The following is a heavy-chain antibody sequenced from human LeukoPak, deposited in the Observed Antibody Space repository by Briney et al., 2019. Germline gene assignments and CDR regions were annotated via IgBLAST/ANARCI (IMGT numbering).Heavy chain of an antibody. Sequence: PSETLSLTCTVSGDSINNYYWSWIRQPPGKGLEYIGYIYYSGSTNYNPSLKSRVTMSVDTSKNQFSLKLSSVTVADTAVYYCARPYYYDSGNYYNWYLDLWGRGTLATVSS. CDR1: GDSINNYY. J-gene: IGHJ2*01. CDR2: IYYSGST. CDR3: ARPYYYDSGNYYNWYLDL. V-gene: IGHV4-59*01. D-gene: IGHD3-10*01.